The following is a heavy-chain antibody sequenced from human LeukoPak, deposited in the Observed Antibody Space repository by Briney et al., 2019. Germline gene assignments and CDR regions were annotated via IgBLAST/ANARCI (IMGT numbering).Heavy chain of an antibody. CDR1: GGSISDYY. Sequence: SETLSLTCTVSGGSISDYYWDWIMQPAGKGLEWIGRIYTNGSTNYHPSLKSRVTMSVDTSKNQFSLRLISVTAADTAVYYCAREPVGTSFDYWGQGTLVTVSS. CDR2: IYTNGST. J-gene: IGHJ4*02. D-gene: IGHD1-14*01. V-gene: IGHV4-4*07. CDR3: AREPVGTSFDY.